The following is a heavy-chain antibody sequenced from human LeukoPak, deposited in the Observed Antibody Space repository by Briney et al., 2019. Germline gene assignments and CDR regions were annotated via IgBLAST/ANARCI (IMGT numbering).Heavy chain of an antibody. J-gene: IGHJ4*02. V-gene: IGHV1-2*02. Sequence: ASVTVSCKASGDTFSTYAISWVRQAPGQGLEWMGWINPNSGGTNYAQKFQGRVTMTRDTSISTAYMELSRLRSDDTAVYYCARFSGYGDYVDPPDYWGQGTLVTVSS. CDR3: ARFSGYGDYVDPPDY. CDR1: GDTFSTYA. D-gene: IGHD4-17*01. CDR2: INPNSGGT.